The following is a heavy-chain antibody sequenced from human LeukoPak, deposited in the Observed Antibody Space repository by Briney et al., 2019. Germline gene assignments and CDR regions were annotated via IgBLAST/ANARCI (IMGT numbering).Heavy chain of an antibody. CDR3: ARDRSDAFDI. CDR2: INQDGSEI. CDR1: GFTFRSYW. Sequence: GRSLRLSCVASGFTFRSYWMSWVRQAPGKGLEWVANINQDGSEIYYVDPVKGRFTISRDNAKNSLSLQMNSLRAEDTAVYYCARDRSDAFDIWGQGTMVTVSS. J-gene: IGHJ3*02. V-gene: IGHV3-7*01.